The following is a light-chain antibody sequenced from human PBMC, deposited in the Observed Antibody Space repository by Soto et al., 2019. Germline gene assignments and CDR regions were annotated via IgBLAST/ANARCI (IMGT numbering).Light chain of an antibody. CDR1: QSVNNGF. Sequence: LPPSPGTLSFSPGARLILPWGASQSVNNGFLAWYQQKPGQAPRLLIYGASSRATGIPDRFSGSGSGTDFTLTISRLEPEDFAVYYCQQYGSSPTFGQGTKVDIK. CDR2: GAS. CDR3: QQYGSSPT. J-gene: IGKJ1*01. V-gene: IGKV3-20*01.